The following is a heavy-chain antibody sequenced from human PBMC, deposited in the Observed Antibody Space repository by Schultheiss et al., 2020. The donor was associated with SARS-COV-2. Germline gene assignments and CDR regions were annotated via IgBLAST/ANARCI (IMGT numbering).Heavy chain of an antibody. CDR1: GFTFSSYR. J-gene: IGHJ4*02. Sequence: LKISCAASGFTFSSYRMHWVRQVPGKGLLWVSHTNMDGSTTSYADSVKGRFTISRDNAKNVLYLQMNSLRAEDTAVYYCARVAVPTVTTRHFDYWGQGTLVTVSS. CDR3: ARVAVPTVTTRHFDY. CDR2: TNMDGSTT. D-gene: IGHD4-17*01. V-gene: IGHV3-74*01.